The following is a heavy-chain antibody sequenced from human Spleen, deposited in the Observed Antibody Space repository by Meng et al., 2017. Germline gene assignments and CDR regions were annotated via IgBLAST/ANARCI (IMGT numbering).Heavy chain of an antibody. CDR1: DGSVSSGSYY. CDR3: ARGPTRMAHDFDY. D-gene: IGHD5-24*01. J-gene: IGHJ4*02. V-gene: IGHV4-61*03. CDR2: INHSGST. Sequence: QAQLQTSGPGLVRPSEPLSLPCTVSDGSVSSGSYYWSWIRQPPGKGLEWIGEINHSGSTNYNPSLESRATISVDTSQNNFSLKVSSVTAADSAVYYCARGPTRMAHDFDYWGQGTLVTVSS.